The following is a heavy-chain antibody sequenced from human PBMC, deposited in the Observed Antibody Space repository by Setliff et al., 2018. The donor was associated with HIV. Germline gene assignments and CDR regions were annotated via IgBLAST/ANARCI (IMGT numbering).Heavy chain of an antibody. CDR1: GGSISNSY. D-gene: IGHD5-18*01. J-gene: IGHJ5*02. Sequence: KASETLSLTCTVSGGSISNSYWTWIRQPPGKGLEWIGYIYTSGSTNYNPSLKSRVIISVDTSNNPFSLKLTSVTAADTAVYYCARYSYGYVRDLHFDPWGQGTLVTVSS. CDR3: ARYSYGYVRDLHFDP. CDR2: IYTSGST. V-gene: IGHV4-4*08.